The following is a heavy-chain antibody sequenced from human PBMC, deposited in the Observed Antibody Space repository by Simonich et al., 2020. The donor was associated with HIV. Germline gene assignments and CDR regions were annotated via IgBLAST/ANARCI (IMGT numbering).Heavy chain of an antibody. V-gene: IGHV2-5*02. CDR2: IYGDDDK. Sequence: QITLKESGPTLGKPPQPLTLTCTFSGFSPSTSGVGWGWIRQPPGKALEWLALIYGDDDKHYSPSLKSRLTITKDTSKNQVVLTMTNMDPVDTATYYCAHSPGGGSGSYYNYFDYWGQGTLVTVSS. CDR3: AHSPGGGSGSYYNYFDY. D-gene: IGHD3-10*01. J-gene: IGHJ4*02. CDR1: GFSPSTSGVG.